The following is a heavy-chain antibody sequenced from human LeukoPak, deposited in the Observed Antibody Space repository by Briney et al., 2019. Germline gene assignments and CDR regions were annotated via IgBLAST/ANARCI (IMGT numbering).Heavy chain of an antibody. Sequence: WASVKVSCKASGYTFTSYGISWVRQAPGQGLEWMGWINPNSGGTNYAQKFQGRVTMTRDTSISTAYMELSRLRSDDTAVYYCARGNSSGWYYYYMDVWGKGTTVTVSS. J-gene: IGHJ6*03. V-gene: IGHV1-2*02. D-gene: IGHD6-19*01. CDR1: GYTFTSYG. CDR3: ARGNSSGWYYYYMDV. CDR2: INPNSGGT.